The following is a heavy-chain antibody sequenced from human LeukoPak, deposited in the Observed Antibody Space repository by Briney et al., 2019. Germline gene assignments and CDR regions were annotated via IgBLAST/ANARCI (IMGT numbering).Heavy chain of an antibody. J-gene: IGHJ5*02. CDR2: VNCDNENT. V-gene: IGHV1-8*03. CDR1: GYTFTSFD. Sequence: ASVKVSCKTSGYTFTSFDINWVRHTTGHGPEWMGWVNCDNENTRYARKFQGRVAITRDTSTRTVYLELNNLSSDDTAMYYCTRGPFLNGNAYNWFDPWGQGTLVTVSS. D-gene: IGHD1-20*01. CDR3: TRGPFLNGNAYNWFDP.